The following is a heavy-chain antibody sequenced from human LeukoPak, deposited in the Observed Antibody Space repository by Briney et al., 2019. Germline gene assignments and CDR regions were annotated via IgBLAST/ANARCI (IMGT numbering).Heavy chain of an antibody. CDR1: GGSLSGDY. D-gene: IGHD6-19*01. CDR2: IFYTVIT. Sequence: PSETLSLTCAVFGGSLSGDYLIWIRQPPGKGLEWIGEIFYTVITNYNPSLKSRVTISIDISRKQFSLKLSSVTAPETAVYYCARSCQWPHYWGQGILVTVSS. CDR3: ARSCQWPHY. J-gene: IGHJ4*02. V-gene: IGHV4-34*12.